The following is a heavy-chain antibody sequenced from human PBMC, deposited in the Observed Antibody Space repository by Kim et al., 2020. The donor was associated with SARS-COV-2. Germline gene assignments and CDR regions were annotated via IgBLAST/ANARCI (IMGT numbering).Heavy chain of an antibody. Sequence: TKYNPSLKSRLTISLATSNTRFSLRLTSVTAADTAVYYCARGASGWALDYWGQGTLVIVSS. CDR3: ARGASGWALDY. D-gene: IGHD6-19*01. J-gene: IGHJ4*02. CDR2: T. V-gene: IGHV4-59*09.